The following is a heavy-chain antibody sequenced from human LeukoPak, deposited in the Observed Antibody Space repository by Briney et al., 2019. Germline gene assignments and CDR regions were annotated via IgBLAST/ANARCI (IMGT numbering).Heavy chain of an antibody. V-gene: IGHV3-33*08. CDR2: IWYDGSKK. D-gene: IGHD3-10*01. J-gene: IGHJ6*02. Sequence: QPGGSLRLSCAASGFTFSTYGMHWVRQAPGKGLEWVAVIWYDGSKKYYADSVRSRFTISRDNSKNTLYLQMNSLRAEDTAVYYCARAHFGGNPYDYGMDVWGQGTTVTVSS. CDR3: ARAHFGGNPYDYGMDV. CDR1: GFTFSTYG.